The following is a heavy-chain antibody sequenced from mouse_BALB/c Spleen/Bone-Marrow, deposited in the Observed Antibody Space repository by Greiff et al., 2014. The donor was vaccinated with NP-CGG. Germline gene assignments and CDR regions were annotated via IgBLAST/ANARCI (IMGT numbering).Heavy chain of an antibody. CDR3: ASYYYGSSLFAY. Sequence: EVQGVESGAELVKPGAPVKLSCTASGFNIKDTYMHWVKQRPEQGLEWIGRIDPANGNTKYDPKFQGKATITADTSSNTAYLQLSSLTSEDTAVYYCASYYYGSSLFAYWGQGTLVTVSA. CDR2: IDPANGNT. CDR1: GFNIKDTY. V-gene: IGHV14-3*02. D-gene: IGHD1-1*01. J-gene: IGHJ3*01.